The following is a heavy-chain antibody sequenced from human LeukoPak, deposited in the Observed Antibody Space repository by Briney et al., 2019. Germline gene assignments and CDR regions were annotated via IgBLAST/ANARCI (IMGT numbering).Heavy chain of an antibody. D-gene: IGHD4-17*01. V-gene: IGHV1-18*01. Sequence: GASVKVSCKTSGNTFISNGFSWVRQAPGQGLEWMGWISAYNGNTNYARRLQGRATMTTDTSTSTAYMELRGLRSDDTAVYYCARDRRDYGDYETPNDFWGQGTLVTVSS. CDR1: GNTFISNG. J-gene: IGHJ4*02. CDR3: ARDRRDYGDYETPNDF. CDR2: ISAYNGNT.